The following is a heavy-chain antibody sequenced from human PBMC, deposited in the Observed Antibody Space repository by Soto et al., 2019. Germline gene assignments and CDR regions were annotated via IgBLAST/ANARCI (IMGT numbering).Heavy chain of an antibody. J-gene: IGHJ4*02. V-gene: IGHV3-48*03. CDR1: GFTFSDYE. CDR2: ISRSATTI. CDR3: ASGIGVH. Sequence: VGSLRLSCAASGFTFSDYEMNWVRQAPGKGLEWVSYISRSATTIFYAASVRGRFTISRDNAKSSLYLQMNSLRVGDTGVYYCASGIGVHWGQGIMVTVS. D-gene: IGHD1-20*01.